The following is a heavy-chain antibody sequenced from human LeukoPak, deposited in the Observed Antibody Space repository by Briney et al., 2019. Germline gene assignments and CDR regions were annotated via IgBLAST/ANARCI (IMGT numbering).Heavy chain of an antibody. CDR3: ARAPSGCGGTCAFDY. J-gene: IGHJ4*02. Sequence: SQTLSLTCTVSGGSTSNSFWSWIRQPAGKGLEWIGRIYTDGSTNSNPSLRSRLTMSLDTSKNQFSLQLTSVTAADTAVYFRARAPSGCGGTCAFDYWGQGTLVTVSS. CDR2: IYTDGST. V-gene: IGHV4-4*07. D-gene: IGHD2-15*01. CDR1: GGSTSNSF.